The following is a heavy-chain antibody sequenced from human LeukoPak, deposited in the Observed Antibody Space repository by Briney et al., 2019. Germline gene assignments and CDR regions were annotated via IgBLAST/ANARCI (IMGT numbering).Heavy chain of an antibody. V-gene: IGHV5-51*01. Sequence: GESLKISCKGSGYTFSTYWIGWVRQLPGKGLEWMGLIYPHDSDTTYSPSFQGQVTISADKSISTAFLQFNSLKASDSAIYFCARRLYYENTAYWGFDYWGRGTLVTVSS. J-gene: IGHJ4*02. CDR3: ARRLYYENTAYWGFDY. D-gene: IGHD3-22*01. CDR2: IYPHDSDT. CDR1: GYTFSTYW.